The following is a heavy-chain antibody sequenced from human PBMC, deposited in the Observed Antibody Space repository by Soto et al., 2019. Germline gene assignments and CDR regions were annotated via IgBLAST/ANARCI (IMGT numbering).Heavy chain of an antibody. CDR3: AKGSEGFGDIVVVLAATCFDY. Sequence: EVQLLESGGGLVQPGGSLRLSCAASGFTFSSYAMSWVRQAPGKGLEWVSAISGSGGSTYYADSVKGRFTISRDNYKNRLYLEMNILRAEDTAVYYCAKGSEGFGDIVVVLAATCFDYWGQGTQVTVSS. CDR2: ISGSGGST. D-gene: IGHD2-15*01. V-gene: IGHV3-23*01. CDR1: GFTFSSYA. J-gene: IGHJ4*02.